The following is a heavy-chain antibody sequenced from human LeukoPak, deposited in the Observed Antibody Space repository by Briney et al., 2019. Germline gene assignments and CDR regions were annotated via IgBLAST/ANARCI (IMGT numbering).Heavy chain of an antibody. Sequence: GRSLRLSCAASGFTFSSYGMHWVRQAPGKGLEWVAVIWYDGSNKYYADSVKGRFTISRDNSKNTLYLQMNSLRAEDMAVYYCAKWNCGGDCYYGCWGQGTLVTVSS. J-gene: IGHJ4*02. CDR3: AKWNCGGDCYYGC. V-gene: IGHV3-33*06. CDR1: GFTFSSYG. CDR2: IWYDGSNK. D-gene: IGHD2-21*02.